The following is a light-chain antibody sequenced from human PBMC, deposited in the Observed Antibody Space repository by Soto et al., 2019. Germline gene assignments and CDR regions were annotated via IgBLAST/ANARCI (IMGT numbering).Light chain of an antibody. J-gene: IGLJ1*01. CDR3: SSYTSSSTLLYV. V-gene: IGLV2-14*01. Sequence: QSALTQPASVSGSPGQSITISCTGTSSDVGGYNYVSWYQQHPGKAPKLMIYDVSNRPSGVSNCFSGSKSGNTACLTISGLQAEDEADYYCSSYTSSSTLLYVFGTGTKLTVL. CDR2: DVS. CDR1: SSDVGGYNY.